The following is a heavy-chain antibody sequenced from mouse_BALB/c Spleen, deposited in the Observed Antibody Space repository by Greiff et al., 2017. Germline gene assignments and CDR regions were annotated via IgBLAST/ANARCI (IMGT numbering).Heavy chain of an antibody. Sequence: QVQLQQSGAELVRPGASVTLSCKASGYTFTDYEMHWVKQTPVHGLEWIGAIDPETGGTAYNQKFKGKATLTADKSSSTAYMELRSLTSEDSAVYYCATTVVATDWFAYWGQGTLVTVSA. J-gene: IGHJ3*01. V-gene: IGHV1-15*01. CDR2: IDPETGGT. D-gene: IGHD1-1*01. CDR3: ATTVVATDWFAY. CDR1: GYTFTDYE.